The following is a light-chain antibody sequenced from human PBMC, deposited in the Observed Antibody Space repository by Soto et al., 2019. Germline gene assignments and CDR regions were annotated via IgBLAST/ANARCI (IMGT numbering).Light chain of an antibody. Sequence: EIVLTQSPGTLSLSPGDRATLSCRASQSVSSYFAWYQQKPGQAPSLLIYGASTRATGIPARFSGSGSGTEFTLTINSLQSEDFAVYYCQQYKSWPPITFGQGTRLEI. CDR2: GAS. CDR3: QQYKSWPPIT. J-gene: IGKJ5*01. CDR1: QSVSSY. V-gene: IGKV3-15*01.